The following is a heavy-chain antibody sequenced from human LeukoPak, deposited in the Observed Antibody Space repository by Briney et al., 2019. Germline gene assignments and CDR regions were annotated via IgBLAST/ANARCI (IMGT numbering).Heavy chain of an antibody. V-gene: IGHV3-48*02. CDR1: GFSFSSYS. D-gene: IGHD2-2*01. CDR2: ISSSSTTI. J-gene: IGHJ5*02. CDR3: ARVSCTSTSCPGWIDP. Sequence: GGSLRLSCAASGFSFSSYSMNWVRQAPGKGLEWVSYISSSSTTIYYADSVKGRFTISRDNAKNSLYLQMNSLRDEDTAVYYCARVSCTSTSCPGWIDPWGQGTLVTVSS.